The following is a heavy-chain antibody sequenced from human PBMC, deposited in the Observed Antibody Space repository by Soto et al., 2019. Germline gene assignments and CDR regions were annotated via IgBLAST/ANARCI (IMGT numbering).Heavy chain of an antibody. D-gene: IGHD3-3*01. J-gene: IGHJ6*03. CDR1: GYTFTSYD. CDR2: MNPNSGNT. V-gene: IGHV1-8*01. CDR3: ARKTPVYYVFWSGYYESGYYYMDV. Sequence: GASVKVSCKASGYTFTSYDINWVRQATGQGLEWMGWMNPNSGNTGYAQKFQGRVTMTRNTSISTAYMELSSLRSEDTAVYYCARKTPVYYVFWSGYYESGYYYMDVWGKGTTVTVSS.